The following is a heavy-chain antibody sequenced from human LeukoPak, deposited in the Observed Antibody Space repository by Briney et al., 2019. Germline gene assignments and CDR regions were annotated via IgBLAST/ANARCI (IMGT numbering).Heavy chain of an antibody. CDR2: INPNSGGT. Sequence: ASVKVSCKASGYTFTGYYMHWVRQAPGQGLEWMGWINPNSGGTNYAQKFRGRVTMTRDTSISTAYMELSSLRSDDTALYYCARPYYYHSGGYYYDYWGQGTLVTVSS. J-gene: IGHJ4*02. V-gene: IGHV1-2*02. CDR3: ARPYYYHSGGYYYDY. D-gene: IGHD3-22*01. CDR1: GYTFTGYY.